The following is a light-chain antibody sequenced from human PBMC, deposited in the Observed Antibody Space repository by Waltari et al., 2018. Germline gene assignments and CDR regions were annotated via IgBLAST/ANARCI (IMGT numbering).Light chain of an antibody. CDR2: DTS. CDR3: QQRSSWPLT. Sequence: EIVLIQSPATLALSPGERATLSCRASQSVSNYLAWFQQQPGQVPRLLIYDTSNRGTGVPARFSGSGSGTDFTLTISSLESEDFAVYYCQQRSSWPLTFGGGTKVQIK. J-gene: IGKJ4*01. V-gene: IGKV3-11*01. CDR1: QSVSNY.